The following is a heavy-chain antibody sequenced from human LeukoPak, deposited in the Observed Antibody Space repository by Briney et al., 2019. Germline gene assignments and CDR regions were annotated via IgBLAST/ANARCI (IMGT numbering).Heavy chain of an antibody. CDR2: ISYDGSNK. CDR3: VRDLGGRSGH. D-gene: IGHD1-26*01. V-gene: IGHV3-30*04. CDR1: GFTFSSYA. Sequence: GGSLRLSCAASGFTFSSYAMHWVRQAPGKGLEWVAVISYDGSNKYYADSVKGRFTISRDNAKNTLYLQMNSLRAEDTAVYYCVRDLGGRSGHWGQGTLVTVSS. J-gene: IGHJ4*02.